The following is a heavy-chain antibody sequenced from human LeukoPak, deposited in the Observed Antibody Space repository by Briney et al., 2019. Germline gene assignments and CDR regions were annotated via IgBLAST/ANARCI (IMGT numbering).Heavy chain of an antibody. CDR3: ARLGTTYYYGMDV. CDR2: ISSNGGST. J-gene: IGHJ6*02. V-gene: IGHV3-64*01. CDR1: GFTFSSYA. Sequence: PGGSLRLSCAASGFTFSSYAMHWVRQAPGKGLEYVSAISSNGGSTYYANSVKGRFTISRDNSKNTLYLQMGSLRAEDMAVYYCARLGTTYYYGMDVWGQGITVTVSS. D-gene: IGHD2/OR15-2a*01.